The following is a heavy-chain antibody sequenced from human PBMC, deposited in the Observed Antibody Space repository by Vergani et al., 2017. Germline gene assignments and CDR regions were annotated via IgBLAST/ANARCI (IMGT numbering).Heavy chain of an antibody. CDR2: IYYSGST. Sequence: QVQLQESGPGLVKPSQTLSLTCTVSGGSISSGGYYWSWIRQHPGKGLEWIGYIYYSGSTYYNPSLKSRVTISLDTSKNQFSLKLHSVTAADPAVYYCRRKGRDYVGSGLRGSWFDPGGQATWVTFSS. J-gene: IGHJ5*02. CDR3: RRKGRDYVGSGLRGSWFDP. D-gene: IGHD3-22*01. CDR1: GGSISSGGYY. V-gene: IGHV4-31*03.